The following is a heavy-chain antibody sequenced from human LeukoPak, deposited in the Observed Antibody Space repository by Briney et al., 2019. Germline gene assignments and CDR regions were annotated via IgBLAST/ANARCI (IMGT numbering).Heavy chain of an antibody. CDR2: ISGSGGST. D-gene: IGHD1-26*01. J-gene: IGHJ6*02. CDR1: GFTFSSYA. Sequence: GGSLRLSCAASGFTFSSYAMSWVRQVPGKGLEGVSVISGSGGSTYYADSVKGRFTISRDNSKKTLYLQMNSLRVEDAAVYYCAKKGLGFYPSGMDVWGQGTTVTVSS. V-gene: IGHV3-23*01. CDR3: AKKGLGFYPSGMDV.